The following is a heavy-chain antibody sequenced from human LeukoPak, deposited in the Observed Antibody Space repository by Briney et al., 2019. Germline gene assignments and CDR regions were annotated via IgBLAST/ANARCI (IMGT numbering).Heavy chain of an antibody. CDR1: GFTFDDYG. J-gene: IGHJ3*02. D-gene: IGHD1-26*01. CDR2: INWNGGST. V-gene: IGHV3-20*04. CDR3: ARAVILGAGDAFDI. Sequence: GGSLRLSCAASGFTFDDYGMSWVRQAPGKGLEWVSGINWNGGSTGYADSVKGRFTIFRDNAKNSLYLQMNSLRAEDTALYYCARAVILGAGDAFDIWGQGTVVTVSS.